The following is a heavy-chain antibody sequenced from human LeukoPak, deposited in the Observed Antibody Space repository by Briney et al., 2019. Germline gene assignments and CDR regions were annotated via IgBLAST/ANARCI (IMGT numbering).Heavy chain of an antibody. V-gene: IGHV3-21*01. CDR2: ISTTSGNI. Sequence: GGSLRLSCAASGFSFSSYSMNWVRQAPGKGLEGVAAISTTSGNIYYADSVKGRFTISRDNAKNSLYLQMNSLRVEDTALYYCARRAPSHDFDDWGQGTLVTVSS. CDR3: ARRAPSHDFDD. J-gene: IGHJ4*02. CDR1: GFSFSSYS.